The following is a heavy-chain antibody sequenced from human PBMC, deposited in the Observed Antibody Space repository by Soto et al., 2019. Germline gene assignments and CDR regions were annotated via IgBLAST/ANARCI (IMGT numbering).Heavy chain of an antibody. CDR3: ASRRGHYCMDF. V-gene: IGHV1-69*01. J-gene: IGHJ6*02. CDR1: GGTFNSYA. CDR2: IIHIFGTA. Sequence: QVQLVQSGAEVKKPGSSVKFSCKASGGTFNSYAISWVRQAPGQGLEWMGGIIHIFGTANYAQKFQGRVTITADESTSTAYMERSSLRAEDTAVYYCASRRGHYCMDFWGQGTTVTVSS.